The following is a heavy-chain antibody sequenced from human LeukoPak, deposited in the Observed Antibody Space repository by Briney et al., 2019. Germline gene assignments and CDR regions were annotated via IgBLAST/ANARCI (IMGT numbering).Heavy chain of an antibody. J-gene: IGHJ4*02. CDR2: ISGSGGST. V-gene: IGHV3-23*01. D-gene: IGHD6-13*01. Sequence: GGSLRLSRAASGFTFSSYAMSWVRQAPGKGLEWVSAISGSGGSTYYADSVKGRFTISRDNSKNTLYLQMNSLRAEDTAVYYCAKDTWYSSSWYEGNDYWGQGTLVTVSS. CDR1: GFTFSSYA. CDR3: AKDTWYSSSWYEGNDY.